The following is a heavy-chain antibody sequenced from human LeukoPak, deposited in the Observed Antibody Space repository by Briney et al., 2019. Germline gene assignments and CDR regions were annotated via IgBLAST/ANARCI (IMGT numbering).Heavy chain of an antibody. CDR2: IYYSGST. J-gene: IGHJ4*02. D-gene: IGHD2-2*01. CDR3: ARLYCTSFSCLSIFDY. V-gene: IGHV4-39*01. Sequence: SETLSLTCTVSGGSISSSSYYWGWIRQPPGKGLEWIGSIYYSGSTYYNPSLKSRVTISVDTSKNQFSLKLSSVTAADTAVYYCARLYCTSFSCLSIFDYWGQGTLLTVSS. CDR1: GGSISSSSYY.